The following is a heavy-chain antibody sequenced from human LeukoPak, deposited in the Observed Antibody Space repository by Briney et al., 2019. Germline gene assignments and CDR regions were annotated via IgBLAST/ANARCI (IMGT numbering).Heavy chain of an antibody. CDR3: ARHVHDSSGYYYYFDY. D-gene: IGHD3-22*01. J-gene: IGHJ4*02. CDR2: INHSGST. V-gene: IGHV4-34*01. Sequence: SETLSLTCAVYGGSFSGYYWSWIRQPPGKGLEWIGEINHSGSTNYNPSLKSRVTISVDTSKNQFSLKLSSVTAADTAVYYCARHVHDSSGYYYYFDYWGQGTLVTVSS. CDR1: GGSFSGYY.